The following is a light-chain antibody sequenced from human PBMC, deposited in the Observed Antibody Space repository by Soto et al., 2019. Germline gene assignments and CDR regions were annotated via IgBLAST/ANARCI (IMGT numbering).Light chain of an antibody. CDR1: SSDVGGYNF. J-gene: IGLJ3*02. CDR2: DVT. V-gene: IGLV2-11*01. Sequence: QSVLTQPRSVSGSPGQSVTISCTGTSSDVGGYNFVSWYQHHPGKDPKLMIYDVTKRPSGVPDRFYGNKSGNTAALTISGLQAEDEADYYCGLYSTAITWVFGGGTKVTVL. CDR3: GLYSTAITWV.